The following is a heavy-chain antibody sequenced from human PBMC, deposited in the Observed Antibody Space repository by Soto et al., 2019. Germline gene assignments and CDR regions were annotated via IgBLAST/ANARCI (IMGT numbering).Heavy chain of an antibody. CDR3: AYGSGWYGDY. Sequence: PSETLSLTCAVYGGSFIGYYWSWIRQPPGKGLEWIGEINHSGSTNYNPSLKSRVTISVDTSKNQFSLKLSSVTAADTAVYYCAYGSGWYGDYWGQGTLVTVSS. CDR1: GGSFIGYY. V-gene: IGHV4-34*01. J-gene: IGHJ4*02. CDR2: INHSGST. D-gene: IGHD6-19*01.